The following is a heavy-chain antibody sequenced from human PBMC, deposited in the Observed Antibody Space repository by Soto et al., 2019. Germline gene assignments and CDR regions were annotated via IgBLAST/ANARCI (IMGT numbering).Heavy chain of an antibody. D-gene: IGHD3-10*01. Sequence: KLQGRVTMTTDTSTSTAYMELRSLRSDDTAVYYCARGEVRLWFGELLYYFDYWGQGTLVTVSS. V-gene: IGHV1-18*01. J-gene: IGHJ4*02. CDR3: ARGEVRLWFGELLYYFDY.